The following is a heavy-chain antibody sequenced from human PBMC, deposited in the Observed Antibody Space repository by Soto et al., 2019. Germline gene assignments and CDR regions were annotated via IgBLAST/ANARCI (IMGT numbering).Heavy chain of an antibody. V-gene: IGHV1-46*03. Sequence: QVQLVQSGAEVKKPGASVKVSCKASGYTFTSYYMHWVRQAPGQGLEWMGIINPSGGSTSYAQKFQARVTMTRDTSTSTVYMELSSLRSEGTAVYYCARVYPSDTRYGYVGNNWFDPWGQGTLVTVSS. J-gene: IGHJ5*02. CDR2: INPSGGST. D-gene: IGHD5-18*01. CDR3: ARVYPSDTRYGYVGNNWFDP. CDR1: GYTFTSYY.